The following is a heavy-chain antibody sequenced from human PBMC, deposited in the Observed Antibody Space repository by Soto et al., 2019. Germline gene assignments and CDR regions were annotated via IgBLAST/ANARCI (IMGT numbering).Heavy chain of an antibody. D-gene: IGHD2-21*01. V-gene: IGHV4-38-2*02. J-gene: IGHJ4*02. CDR2: IYQSGST. CDR1: GYSISSGYY. Sequence: PSETLSLTCAVSGYSISSGYYWGWIRQPPGKGLEWIGNIYQSGSTYYHPSLKSRVTISVGTSKNQFSLKLTSLTAADTAVYYCARELPGEESIDYWGQGTLVTVSS. CDR3: ARELPGEESIDY.